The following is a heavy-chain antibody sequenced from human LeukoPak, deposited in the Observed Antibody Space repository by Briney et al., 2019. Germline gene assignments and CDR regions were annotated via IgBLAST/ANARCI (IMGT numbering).Heavy chain of an antibody. J-gene: IGHJ2*01. CDR1: GFTFSSYG. CDR3: AKPDYGDYWYFDL. CDR2: VLNDGSNK. D-gene: IGHD4-17*01. Sequence: QAGGSLRLSCAASGFTFSSYGMQWVRQAPGKGLEWVALVLNDGSNKYYADSVRGRFTISRDNSKNTLYLQMNSLRAEDTAVYYCAKPDYGDYWYFDLWGRGTLVTVSS. V-gene: IGHV3-30*18.